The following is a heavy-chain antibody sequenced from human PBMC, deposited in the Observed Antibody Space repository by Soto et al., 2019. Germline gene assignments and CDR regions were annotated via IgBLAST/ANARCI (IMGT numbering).Heavy chain of an antibody. V-gene: IGHV1-69*01. J-gene: IGHJ6*02. D-gene: IGHD3-10*01. CDR2: IIPIFGTA. CDR1: GGTFSSYA. CDR3: AREGSITMVRVRLYGMDV. Sequence: QVQLVQSGAEVKKPGSSVKVSCKASGGTFSSYAISWVRQAPGQGLEWMGGIIPIFGTANYAQKFLGRVTITADESTSTAYMELSSLRSEDTAVYYCAREGSITMVRVRLYGMDVWGQGTTVTVSS.